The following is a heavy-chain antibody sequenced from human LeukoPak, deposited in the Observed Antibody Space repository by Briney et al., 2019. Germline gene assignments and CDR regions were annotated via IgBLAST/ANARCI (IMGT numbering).Heavy chain of an antibody. V-gene: IGHV4-30-4*08. CDR2: IYYSGST. CDR3: ARVYYDSSGYYSDY. CDR1: GGSISSGDYY. D-gene: IGHD3-22*01. J-gene: IGHJ4*02. Sequence: SETLSLTCTVSGGSISSGDYYWSWIRQPPGKGLEWIGYIYYSGSTYYNPSLKSRVTISVDTSKNQFSLKLSSVTAADTSVYYCARVYYDSSGYYSDYWGQGTLVTVSS.